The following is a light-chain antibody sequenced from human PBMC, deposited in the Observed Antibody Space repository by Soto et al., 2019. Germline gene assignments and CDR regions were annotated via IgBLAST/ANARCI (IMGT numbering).Light chain of an antibody. V-gene: IGLV6-57*04. J-gene: IGLJ2*01. Sequence: NFMLAQPHSVSGSPGKTVTISCTRSTCNIASNYVQWYQQRPGSAPTSVIYEDSQRPSGVPDRFSGSIDSSSNSASLTISGLETEDEADYYCQSYDGTSVVFGGGTKLTVL. CDR3: QSYDGTSVV. CDR1: TCNIASNY. CDR2: EDS.